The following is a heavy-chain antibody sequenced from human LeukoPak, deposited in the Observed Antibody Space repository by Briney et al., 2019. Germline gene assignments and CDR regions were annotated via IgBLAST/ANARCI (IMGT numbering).Heavy chain of an antibody. CDR1: GYSFTNFD. Sequence: ASVKVSCKASGYSFTNFDINWVRQATGQGLEWMGWMNPNSGNRGYAQKFQGRVTMTMNTSITTAYMELSSLRSEDTAVYYCARGPQWRGDYYYMDVWGRGTTVTVPS. J-gene: IGHJ6*03. CDR2: MNPNSGNR. V-gene: IGHV1-8*01. CDR3: ARGPQWRGDYYYMDV. D-gene: IGHD6-19*01.